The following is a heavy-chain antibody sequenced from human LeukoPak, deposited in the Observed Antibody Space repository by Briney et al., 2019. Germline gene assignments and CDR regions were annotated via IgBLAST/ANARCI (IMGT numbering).Heavy chain of an antibody. Sequence: GGSLRLSCAASGFPFSSYSVNWVRQAPGKGLEWVSYIGTSSSAIYYADSAKGRFTISRDNAKNSLYLQMNSLRAEDTAVYYCARAKGYAFDIWGQGTLVTVSS. CDR2: IGTSSSAI. J-gene: IGHJ3*02. V-gene: IGHV3-48*01. CDR3: ARAKGYAFDI. D-gene: IGHD5-12*01. CDR1: GFPFSSYS.